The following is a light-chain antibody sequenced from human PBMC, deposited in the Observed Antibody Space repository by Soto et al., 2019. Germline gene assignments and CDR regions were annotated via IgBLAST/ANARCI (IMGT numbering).Light chain of an antibody. V-gene: IGKV3D-20*02. CDR1: QSVSSSY. Sequence: EIVLQHSPGTLSLYPSERATLSFSASQSVSSSYLAWYQQKPGQAPRLLIYGASSRATGIPDRFSGSGSGTDFTLTISRLEPEDFALYYCQQRTHWIWTFAQGTKVDI. CDR3: QQRTHWIWT. J-gene: IGKJ1*01. CDR2: GAS.